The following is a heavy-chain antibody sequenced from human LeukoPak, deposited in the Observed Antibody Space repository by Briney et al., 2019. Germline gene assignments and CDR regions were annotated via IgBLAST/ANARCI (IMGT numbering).Heavy chain of an antibody. Sequence: PGGSLRLSCAASGFTLTSYWMSWVRQAPGKGLEWVANINHGGSEKFYVDSVKGRFTISRDNAKNSLYLQMNSLRAEDTALYYCARVYGDYVGYWGQGTLVTVSS. J-gene: IGHJ4*02. CDR1: GFTLTSYW. CDR3: ARVYGDYVGY. CDR2: INHGGSEK. V-gene: IGHV3-7*01. D-gene: IGHD4-17*01.